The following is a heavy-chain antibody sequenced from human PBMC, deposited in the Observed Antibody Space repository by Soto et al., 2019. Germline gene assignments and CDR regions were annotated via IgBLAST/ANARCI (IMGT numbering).Heavy chain of an antibody. D-gene: IGHD2-2*01. V-gene: IGHV3-15*01. CDR2: IKSKTDGGTT. CDR1: GFTFSNAW. Sequence: EVQLVESGGGLVKPGGSLRLSCAASGFTFSNAWMSWVRQAPGKGLEWVGRIKSKTDGGTTDYAAPVKGRFTISRDDSKNTLYLQMNSLKTEDTAVYYCTTDWRYCSSTSCYYFDYCGQGTLVTVAS. J-gene: IGHJ4*02. CDR3: TTDWRYCSSTSCYYFDY.